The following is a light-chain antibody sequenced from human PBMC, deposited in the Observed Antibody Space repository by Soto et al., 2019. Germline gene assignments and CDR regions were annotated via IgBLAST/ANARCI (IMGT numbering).Light chain of an antibody. J-gene: IGKJ4*01. Sequence: EIVLTQSPGTLSLSPGERATLSCRASQSVSSSYLAWYQQKPGQAPRLLIYDASSRATGIPERFSGSGSGTDFTLTISRLEAEDFAVYYCQQYGSVPLTSGGGTKVEIK. CDR1: QSVSSSY. V-gene: IGKV3-20*01. CDR3: QQYGSVPLT. CDR2: DAS.